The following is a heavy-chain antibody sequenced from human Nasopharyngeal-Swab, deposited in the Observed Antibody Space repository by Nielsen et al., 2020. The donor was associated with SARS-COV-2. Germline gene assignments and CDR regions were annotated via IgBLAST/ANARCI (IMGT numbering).Heavy chain of an antibody. CDR1: GFSVSYNY. V-gene: IGHV3-53*01. Sequence: GGSLRLSCEVSGFSVSYNYMSWVRQAPGKRLEWVAVIYSRGETHYTDSVRGRFTISRDNSKNMVNLQLNSLRAEDTAVYYCARMDFIASRDYWGQGTLVTVSS. J-gene: IGHJ4*02. CDR3: ARMDFIASRDY. CDR2: IYSRGET. D-gene: IGHD6-13*01.